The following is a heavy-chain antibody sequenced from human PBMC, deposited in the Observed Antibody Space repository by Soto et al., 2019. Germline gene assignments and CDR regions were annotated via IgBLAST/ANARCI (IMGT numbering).Heavy chain of an antibody. Sequence: EVQLVESGGGLVKPGGFLKPFCATPGLHFSKVWMNLVRPASGKGPEWGGHIKSKLVGGTTDYTAPVKGRFNISRDDSKDTLYLEMNSLKTEDTAVYYCTTYSTQTFCDGGPCYSVQTKIHDSWGQGILVTVSS. V-gene: IGHV3-15*01. CDR1: GLHFSKVW. CDR3: TTYSTQTFCDGGPCYSVQTKIHDS. J-gene: IGHJ4*02. CDR2: IKSKLVGGTT. D-gene: IGHD2-15*01.